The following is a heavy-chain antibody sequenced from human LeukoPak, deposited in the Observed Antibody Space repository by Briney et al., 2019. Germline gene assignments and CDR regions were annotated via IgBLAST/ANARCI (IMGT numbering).Heavy chain of an antibody. CDR2: IYYSGRT. D-gene: IGHD3-10*01. V-gene: IGHV4-59*01. CDR1: GGSISSDY. J-gene: IGHJ6*02. CDR3: ARCYGSVLSGMDV. Sequence: SETLSLTCTVSGGSISSDYWSWIRQPSGKGLEWIGNIYYSGRTNYNPSLKSRVTMSVDTSKNQFSLKLNSVTAADTAVYYCARCYGSVLSGMDVWGQGTTVIVSS.